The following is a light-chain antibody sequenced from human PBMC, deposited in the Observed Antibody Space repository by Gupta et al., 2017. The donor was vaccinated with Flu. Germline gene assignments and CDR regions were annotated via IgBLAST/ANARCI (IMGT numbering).Light chain of an antibody. V-gene: IGLV3-25*03. CDR1: ALPTQY. Sequence: SSDLTQPPSVSVSPGQAARIPCSGDALPTQYVYWYQQKPGHAPVLVIYKDTERPSGIPERFSGSTSGTVVTVTISGDQAEDEADYYCQSVDITATWVFGGGTKLTVL. CDR2: KDT. J-gene: IGLJ3*02. CDR3: QSVDITATWV.